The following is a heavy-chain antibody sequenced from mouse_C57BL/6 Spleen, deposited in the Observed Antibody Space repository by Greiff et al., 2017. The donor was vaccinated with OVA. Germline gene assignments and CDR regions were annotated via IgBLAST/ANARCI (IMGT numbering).Heavy chain of an antibody. Sequence: EVKVVESGGGLVQPKGSLKLSCAASGFSFNTYAMNWVRQAPGKGLEWVARIRSKSNNYATSYADSVKDRFTISRDDSESMLYLQMNNLKTEDTAMYYCVRRYDGYYNYYAMDYWGQGTSVTVSS. CDR1: GFSFNTYA. J-gene: IGHJ4*01. CDR2: IRSKSNNYAT. V-gene: IGHV10-1*01. CDR3: VRRYDGYYNYYAMDY. D-gene: IGHD2-3*01.